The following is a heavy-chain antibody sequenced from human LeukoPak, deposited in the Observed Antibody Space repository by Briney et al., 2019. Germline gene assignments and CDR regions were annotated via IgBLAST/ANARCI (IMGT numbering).Heavy chain of an antibody. CDR3: ARGGGVRTGSGWRPGNWFDP. CDR1: GASISSNSYY. V-gene: IGHV4-39*07. D-gene: IGHD6-19*01. Sequence: PSETLSLTCTVSGASISSNSYYWGWIRQPPGKGLEWIGSIYFSGSTYYNPSLKSRVTMAIDTSKNQLSLKLNSVTAADTAVYYCARGGGVRTGSGWRPGNWFDPWGQGTLVIVSS. J-gene: IGHJ5*02. CDR2: IYFSGST.